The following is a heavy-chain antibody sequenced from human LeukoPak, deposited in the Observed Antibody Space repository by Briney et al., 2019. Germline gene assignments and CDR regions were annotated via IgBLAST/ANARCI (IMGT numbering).Heavy chain of an antibody. D-gene: IGHD1-26*01. V-gene: IGHV3-53*05. J-gene: IGHJ3*02. CDR1: GFTVSSNY. Sequence: GGSLRLSCAASGFTVSSNYMSWVRQAPGKGLEWVSVIYSGGSTYYADSVKGRFTISRDNSKNTLYLQMNSLRAEDTAVYYCAKTYSGSSPAAADAFDIWGQGTMVTVSS. CDR3: AKTYSGSSPAAADAFDI. CDR2: IYSGGST.